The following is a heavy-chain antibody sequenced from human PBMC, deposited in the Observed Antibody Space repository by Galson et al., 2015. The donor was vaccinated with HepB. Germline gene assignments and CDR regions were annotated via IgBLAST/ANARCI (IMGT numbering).Heavy chain of an antibody. D-gene: IGHD2-15*01. V-gene: IGHV4-34*01. CDR3: ARGGYCSGGSCYPPILYGMDV. CDR2: INHSGST. Sequence: SETLSLTCAVYGGSFSGYYWSWIRQPPGKGLEWIGEINHSGSTNYNPSLKSRVTISVDTSKNQFSLKLSSVTAANTAVYYCARGGYCSGGSCYPPILYGMDVWGQGTTVTVSS. CDR1: GGSFSGYY. J-gene: IGHJ6*02.